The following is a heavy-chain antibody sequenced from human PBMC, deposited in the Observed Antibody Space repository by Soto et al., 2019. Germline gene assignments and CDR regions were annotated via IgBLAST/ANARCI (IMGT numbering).Heavy chain of an antibody. V-gene: IGHV6-1*01. CDR3: ARGGAMGVDY. D-gene: IGHD1-26*01. Sequence: SQTLSLTCAISGDSVSSNSAAWNWIRQSPSRGLEWLGRTYYRSKWYNDYAVSVKSRITINPDTSKNTVYLHVNTLRDEDTAVYYCARGGAMGVDYWGQGTLVTVSS. J-gene: IGHJ4*02. CDR1: GDSVSSNSAA. CDR2: TYYRSKWYN.